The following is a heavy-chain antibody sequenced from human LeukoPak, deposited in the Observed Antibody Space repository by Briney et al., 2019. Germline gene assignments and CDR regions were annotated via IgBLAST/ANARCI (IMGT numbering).Heavy chain of an antibody. CDR3: ARCITEDSGGYYTFDY. D-gene: IGHD3-22*01. J-gene: IGHJ4*02. V-gene: IGHV1-69*04. Sequence: SVTVSCKASGGTFSSYAISWVRQAPGQGLEWMGRIIPILGIANYAQKFQGRVTMTRDTSTSTVYMELSSLRSEDTAVYYCARCITEDSGGYYTFDYWGQGTLVTVSS. CDR2: IIPILGIA. CDR1: GGTFSSYA.